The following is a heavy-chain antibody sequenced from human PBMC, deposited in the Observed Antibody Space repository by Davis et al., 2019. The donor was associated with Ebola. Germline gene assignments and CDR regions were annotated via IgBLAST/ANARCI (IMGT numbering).Heavy chain of an antibody. CDR1: GYTFTSYY. CDR3: ARGDTAILTIWFDP. D-gene: IGHD5-18*01. CDR2: IIPIFGTA. V-gene: IGHV1-69*13. Sequence: SVKVSCKASGYTFTSYYMHWVRQAPGQGLEWMGGIIPIFGTANYAQKFQGRVTITADESTSTAYMELSSLRSEDTAVYYCARGDTAILTIWFDPWGQGTLVTVSS. J-gene: IGHJ5*02.